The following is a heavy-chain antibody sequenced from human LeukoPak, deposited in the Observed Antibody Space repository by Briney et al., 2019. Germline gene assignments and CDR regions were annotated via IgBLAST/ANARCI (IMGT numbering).Heavy chain of an antibody. J-gene: IGHJ4*02. CDR1: GFSFSTDW. Sequence: PGGSLRLSCSASGFSFSTDWMHWVRQAPGKGLVWVSRINGDGSSTSYGDSVKGRFTVSRDNAKNTLYLQMNGLRVEDTAVYYCARALGDIRGQGTLVTVSS. CDR2: INGDGSST. V-gene: IGHV3-74*01. CDR3: ARALGDI.